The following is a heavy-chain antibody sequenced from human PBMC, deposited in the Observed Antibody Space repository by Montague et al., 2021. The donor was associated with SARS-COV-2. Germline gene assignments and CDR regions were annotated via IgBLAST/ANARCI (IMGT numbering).Heavy chain of an antibody. Sequence: SETLSLTCTVSGGSISSSGYYWGWIRQPPGKGLEWIGSIYYSGSTYYNPSLKSRVTISVDTSKNQFSLKLSSVTAADTAVCYCARFPTSYYYDSKAAPATPGAFDIWGQGTMVTVSS. D-gene: IGHD3-22*01. J-gene: IGHJ3*02. CDR1: GGSISSSGYY. CDR2: IYYSGST. V-gene: IGHV4-39*01. CDR3: ARFPTSYYYDSKAAPATPGAFDI.